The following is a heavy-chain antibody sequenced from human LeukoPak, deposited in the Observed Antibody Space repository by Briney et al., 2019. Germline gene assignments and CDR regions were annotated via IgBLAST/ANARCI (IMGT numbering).Heavy chain of an antibody. J-gene: IGHJ4*02. D-gene: IGHD6-13*01. CDR3: ASPTRYSSSWFLLY. CDR1: GGTFSSYA. Sequence: EASVKVSCKASGGTFSSYAISWVRQAPGQGLEWMGGIIPIFGTANYAQKFQGRVTITTAESTSTAYMELSSLRSEDTAVYYCASPTRYSSSWFLLYWRQGTIVTDSS. CDR2: IIPIFGTA. V-gene: IGHV1-69*05.